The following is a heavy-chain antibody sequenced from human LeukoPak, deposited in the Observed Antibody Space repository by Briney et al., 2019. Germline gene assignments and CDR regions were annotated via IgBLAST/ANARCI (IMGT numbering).Heavy chain of an antibody. CDR2: IWYDGRNQ. CDR1: GFTFSHFG. Sequence: GRSLRLSCAATGFTFSHFGMHWVRQAPGKGLEWVAVIWYDGRNQYYRDSVKGRFTISRDNFKNTLHLQMNSLRVEDTAMYYCVREGTSGNGDGYNSYDYWGQGTLVTVSS. V-gene: IGHV3-33*01. J-gene: IGHJ4*02. CDR3: VREGTSGNGDGYNSYDY. D-gene: IGHD5-24*01.